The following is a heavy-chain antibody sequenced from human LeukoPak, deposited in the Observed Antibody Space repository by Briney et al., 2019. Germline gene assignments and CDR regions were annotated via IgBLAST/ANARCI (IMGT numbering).Heavy chain of an antibody. CDR1: GGSISSGGYF. V-gene: IGHV4-31*03. CDR2: IYYSGST. Sequence: PSHTLSLTCTVSGGSISSGGYFWSWIRQHPGKGLECIGHIYYSGSTYYNPSLKSRVTISADTSKNQFSLKLSSVTAADTAVYYCARLSDGSGYYWWYFDYWGQGTLVTVSS. CDR3: ARLSDGSGYYWWYFDY. D-gene: IGHD3-22*01. J-gene: IGHJ4*02.